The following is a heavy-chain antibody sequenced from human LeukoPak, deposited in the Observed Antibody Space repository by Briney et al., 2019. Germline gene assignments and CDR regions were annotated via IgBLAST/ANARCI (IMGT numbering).Heavy chain of an antibody. CDR2: ISHSGST. Sequence: SETLSLTCAVYGGSFSGYYWSWIRQPPGKGLEWIGEISHSGSTNYNPSLKSRVTISVDTSKNQFSLKLSSVTAADTAVYYCASSDSSGQTQIWGQGTMVTVSS. V-gene: IGHV4-34*01. CDR1: GGSFSGYY. CDR3: ASSDSSGQTQI. D-gene: IGHD3-22*01. J-gene: IGHJ3*02.